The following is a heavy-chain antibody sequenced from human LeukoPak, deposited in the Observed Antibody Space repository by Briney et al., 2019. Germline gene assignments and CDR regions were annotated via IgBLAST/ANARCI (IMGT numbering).Heavy chain of an antibody. CDR2: IYYSGST. CDR1: GGSISSYY. J-gene: IGHJ2*01. D-gene: IGHD5-24*01. Sequence: SETLSLTCTVSGGSISSYYWSWIRQPPGKGLEWIGYIYYSGSTNYNPSLKSRVTISVDTSKNQFSLKLSSVTAADTAVYYCARQHVEMATMVWYFDLWGRGTPVTVSS. V-gene: IGHV4-59*01. CDR3: ARQHVEMATMVWYFDL.